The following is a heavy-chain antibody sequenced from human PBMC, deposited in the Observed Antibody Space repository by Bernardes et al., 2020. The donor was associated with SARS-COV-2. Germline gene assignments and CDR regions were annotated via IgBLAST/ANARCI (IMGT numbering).Heavy chain of an antibody. Sequence: GGSLRLSCAASGLTFSNYEMNWVRQAPGKGLEWVSHISSSGSLLYYADSVRGRFTISRDNAKNSLYLQMNSLRDEDTAVYYCASQGGTHCTGGVCLNDYWGQGTLVTVSS. J-gene: IGHJ4*02. V-gene: IGHV3-48*03. D-gene: IGHD2-8*02. CDR1: GLTFSNYE. CDR2: ISSSGSLL. CDR3: ASQGGTHCTGGVCLNDY.